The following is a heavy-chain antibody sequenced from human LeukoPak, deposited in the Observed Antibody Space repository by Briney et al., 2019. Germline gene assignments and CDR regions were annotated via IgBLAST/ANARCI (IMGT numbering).Heavy chain of an antibody. CDR3: AKYSSGYYYGLN. J-gene: IGHJ4*02. D-gene: IGHD3-22*01. CDR2: IFHKGKA. V-gene: IGHV4-31*03. Sequence: SETLSLTCTVSGGSITINGYYWTWLRRHPGKGLEWIGYIFHKGKAYYNPSLKSRATISVNTSKNQLSLSLRSVTAADTAFYYCAKYSSGYYYGLNWGQGALVTVAS. CDR1: GGSITINGYY.